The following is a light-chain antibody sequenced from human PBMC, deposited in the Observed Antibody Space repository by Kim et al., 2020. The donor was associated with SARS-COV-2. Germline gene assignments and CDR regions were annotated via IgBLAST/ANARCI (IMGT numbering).Light chain of an antibody. J-gene: IGLJ2*01. V-gene: IGLV1-47*01. CDR3: ATWDDSLSGHVV. Sequence: QSVLTQPPSASGTPGQRVTISCSGSSSNIGGNHVYWYQQLPGTAPKLLVYGNNQRPSGVPDRFSGSKSGTSASLAISGLGSDDEADYYCATWDDSLSGHVVFGGGTQLTVL. CDR1: SSNIGGNH. CDR2: GNN.